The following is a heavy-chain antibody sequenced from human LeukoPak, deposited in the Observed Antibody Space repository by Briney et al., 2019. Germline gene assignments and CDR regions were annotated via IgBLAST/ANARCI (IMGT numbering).Heavy chain of an antibody. CDR1: GCSISSSSYY. J-gene: IGHJ4*02. Sequence: SQTLSLTCTFSGCSISSSSYYWGWIRQPPGEGLEWIGSIYYSGSTYYNPSLKSRVTISVGTSKNRVSLKLSSVTAADTAVYYCARLDYEEPFDYWGEGTLVTVSS. CDR3: ARLDYEEPFDY. D-gene: IGHD4-17*01. V-gene: IGHV4-39*01. CDR2: IYYSGST.